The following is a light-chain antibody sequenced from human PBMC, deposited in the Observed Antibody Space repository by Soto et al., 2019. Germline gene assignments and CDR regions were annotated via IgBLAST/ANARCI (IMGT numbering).Light chain of an antibody. V-gene: IGKV3-20*01. CDR3: QQYDNSPLT. Sequence: EIVLTQSPGTLSLSPGERATLSCRASHSVSSSFLAWYQQKPGQAPRLLIYGASSSATGIPDRFSGSGSGTDLTLTISRLEPEDFAVYYWQQYDNSPLTFGGGTKVEIK. CDR2: GAS. J-gene: IGKJ4*01. CDR1: HSVSSSF.